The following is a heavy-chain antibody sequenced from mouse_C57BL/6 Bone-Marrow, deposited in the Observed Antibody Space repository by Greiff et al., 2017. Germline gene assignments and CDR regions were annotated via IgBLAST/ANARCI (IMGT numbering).Heavy chain of an antibody. D-gene: IGHD2-12*01. CDR2: IYPGDGDT. Sequence: QVQLQQSGPELVKPGASVKISCKASGYAFSSSWMNWVKQRPGKGLEWIGRIYPGDGDTNYNGKFKGKATLTADKSSSTAYMQLSSLTSEDSAVYFCARSRAPTIFNCDVWGTGTTVTVAS. J-gene: IGHJ1*03. CDR3: ARSRAPTIFNCDV. CDR1: GYAFSSSW. V-gene: IGHV1-82*01.